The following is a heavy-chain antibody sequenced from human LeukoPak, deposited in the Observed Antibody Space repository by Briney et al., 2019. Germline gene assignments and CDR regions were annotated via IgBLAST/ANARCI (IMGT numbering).Heavy chain of an antibody. CDR1: GFTSDDYA. CDR3: ARGNSHSFDY. Sequence: GRSLRLSCAASGFTSDDYAMHWVRQAPGKGLEWVSGISWNSGSIGYADSVKGRFTISRDNAKNTLYLQMNSLRAEDTAVYYCARGNSHSFDYWGKGALVTVSS. CDR2: ISWNSGSI. J-gene: IGHJ4*02. D-gene: IGHD4-11*01. V-gene: IGHV3-9*02.